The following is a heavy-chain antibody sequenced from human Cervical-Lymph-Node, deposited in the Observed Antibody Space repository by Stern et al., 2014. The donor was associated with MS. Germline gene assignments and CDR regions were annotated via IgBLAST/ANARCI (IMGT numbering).Heavy chain of an antibody. CDR1: GGSISSGSYY. J-gene: IGHJ3*02. D-gene: IGHD6-19*01. CDR2: IYTSGST. V-gene: IGHV4-61*02. Sequence: QLQLQESGPGLVKPSQTLSLTCTVSGGSISSGSYYWSWIRQPAGKGLEWIGRIYTSGSTNYNPSLKSRVTLSVDTSKNQFSLKRSSGTAADTAVYYCARRAVTDAFDIWGQGTMVTVSS. CDR3: ARRAVTDAFDI.